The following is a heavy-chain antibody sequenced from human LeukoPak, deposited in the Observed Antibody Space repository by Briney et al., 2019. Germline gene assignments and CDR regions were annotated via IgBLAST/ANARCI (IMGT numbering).Heavy chain of an antibody. V-gene: IGHV3-7*03. J-gene: IGHJ4*02. CDR3: ARYSSSSDAY. D-gene: IGHD6-13*01. CDR2: IKQDGSVK. CDR1: GFTLSSFW. Sequence: GGSLRLSCAASGFTLSSFWMSWVRQAPGKRLEWVAIIKQDGSVKSYVDSVKGRFTISRDNAKNSLCLQMNSLRAEDTAVYFCARYSSSSDAYWGQGTLVTVSS.